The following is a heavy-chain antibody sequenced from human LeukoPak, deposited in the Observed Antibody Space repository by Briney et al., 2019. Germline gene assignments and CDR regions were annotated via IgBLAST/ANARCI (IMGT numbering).Heavy chain of an antibody. D-gene: IGHD3-3*01. J-gene: IGHJ3*02. Sequence: GGSLRLSCAASGFTFSSYGMSWVRQAPGKGLEWVSSISGSGGSTYYADSVKGRFTISREKSKNTLELQMDSLRAEDTAVYYCAKRFPSGYYAFDIWGQGTMVTVSS. CDR2: ISGSGGST. CDR1: GFTFSSYG. V-gene: IGHV3-23*01. CDR3: AKRFPSGYYAFDI.